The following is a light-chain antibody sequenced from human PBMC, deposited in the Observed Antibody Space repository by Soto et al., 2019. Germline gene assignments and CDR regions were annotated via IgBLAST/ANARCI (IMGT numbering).Light chain of an antibody. CDR2: GAS. J-gene: IGKJ3*01. CDR3: QQYNKSPFA. Sequence: EIVMTQAPATLSVSPGERATLSCRASQSISSNLAWYQQKPGQAPRLLSYGASTRATGIATTFSGSGSGTEVTLIINFLQSQEFVVYYWQQYNKSPFAFCPGTKVDI. V-gene: IGKV3-15*01. CDR1: QSISSN.